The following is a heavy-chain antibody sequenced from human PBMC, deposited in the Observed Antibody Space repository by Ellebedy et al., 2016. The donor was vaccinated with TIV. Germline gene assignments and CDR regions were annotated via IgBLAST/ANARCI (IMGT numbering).Heavy chain of an antibody. V-gene: IGHV3-23*01. CDR3: AKISPTHRGAFDI. Sequence: GESLKISXEASGFTFSSYAMSWLRHAPGKGLEWVSVFAGRSTTTYYADSVKGRFTISRDNSKNTLFLQMNSLRGDDTARYYCAKISPTHRGAFDIWGQGTMVTVSS. D-gene: IGHD3-3*02. J-gene: IGHJ3*02. CDR2: FAGRSTTT. CDR1: GFTFSSYA.